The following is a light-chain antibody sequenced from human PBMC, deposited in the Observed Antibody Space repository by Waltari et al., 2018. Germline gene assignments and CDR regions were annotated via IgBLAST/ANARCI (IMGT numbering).Light chain of an antibody. CDR2: GAS. CDR1: QIINSN. CDR3: QQYNDWPRT. J-gene: IGKJ1*01. V-gene: IGKV3-15*01. Sequence: EVVMTQSPATLSVSPGESVTLSCRASQIINSNLDWYQQKPGQAPRLLIYGASTRATDIPARFRASGAGTEFTLPISHLQSEDSAVYYCQQYNDWPRTFGQGTKVEIQ.